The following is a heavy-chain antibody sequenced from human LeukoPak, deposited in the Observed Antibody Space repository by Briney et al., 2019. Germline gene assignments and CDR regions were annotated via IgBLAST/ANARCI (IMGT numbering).Heavy chain of an antibody. CDR3: AKDVSIAVAGVFDP. CDR2: ISPSGDIT. J-gene: IGHJ5*02. V-gene: IGHV3-23*01. D-gene: IGHD6-19*01. Sequence: HPGGSLRLSCAASGFTFSSYWMNWVRQAPGKGLEWVSGISPSGDITYYTDSVRGRFTISRDNSKNTLYLQMNSLRAEDTAVYYCAKDVSIAVAGVFDPWGQGTLVTVSS. CDR1: GFTFSSYW.